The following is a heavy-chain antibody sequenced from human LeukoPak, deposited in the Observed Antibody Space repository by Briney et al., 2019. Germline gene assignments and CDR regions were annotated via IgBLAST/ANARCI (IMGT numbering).Heavy chain of an antibody. J-gene: IGHJ3*02. D-gene: IGHD1-26*01. Sequence: PSETLSLTRTASGGSISSDYWSWIRQPPGKGLEWVAYIYNSGSTSYNPSLKSRVTISMNTSKNQFSLKLSSVTAADTAVYYCARGPGGGSYSDAFDIWGQGTMVTVSS. CDR2: IYNSGST. CDR1: GGSISSDY. CDR3: ARGPGGGSYSDAFDI. V-gene: IGHV4-59*01.